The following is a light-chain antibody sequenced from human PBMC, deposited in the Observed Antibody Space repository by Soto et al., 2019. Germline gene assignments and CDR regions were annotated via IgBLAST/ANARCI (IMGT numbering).Light chain of an antibody. Sequence: QSALTQPASVSGSPGQSITIPCTGTSSDVVSYNLVSWYQQHPGKAPKLIIYEGSKRPSGVSNRFSGSKSGNTASLTISGLQAEDEADYYCCSFAGTGTYVFATGTKLTVL. CDR1: SSDVVSYNL. J-gene: IGLJ1*01. V-gene: IGLV2-23*01. CDR3: CSFAGTGTYV. CDR2: EGS.